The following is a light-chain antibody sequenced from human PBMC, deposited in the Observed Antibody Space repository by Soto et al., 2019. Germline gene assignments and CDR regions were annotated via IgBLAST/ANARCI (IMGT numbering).Light chain of an antibody. CDR2: ATS. CDR1: QGIKSD. CDR3: LQHNTYPRT. J-gene: IGKJ1*01. V-gene: IGKV1-17*01. Sequence: IQMTQSPSSLSASVGDRVTITCRASQGIKSDLGWFQQKPGKAPKRLIYATSSSQSGVPSRFSGSGSGTEFTLTISSLQPEDSATYYCLQHNTYPRTFGQGTKVEIK.